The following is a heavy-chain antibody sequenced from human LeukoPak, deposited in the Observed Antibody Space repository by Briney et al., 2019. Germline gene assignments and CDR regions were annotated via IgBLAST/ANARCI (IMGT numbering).Heavy chain of an antibody. CDR1: GFTFNNAW. V-gene: IGHV3-15*01. D-gene: IGHD6-19*01. CDR2: IKSKTDGGTT. Sequence: KAGGSLRLSCVASGFTFNNAWMSLVRQAPGKGLEWVGRIKSKTDGGTTVYAAPVKGRFTISRDDSKNTLYLQMYSLKTEDTAVYYCTTGGGWHRIFDYWGQGTLVTVSS. J-gene: IGHJ4*02. CDR3: TTGGGWHRIFDY.